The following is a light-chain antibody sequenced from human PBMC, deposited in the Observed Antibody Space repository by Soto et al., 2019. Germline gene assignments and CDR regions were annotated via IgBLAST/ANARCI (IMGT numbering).Light chain of an antibody. Sequence: EIVMTQSPATLSVSPGDIATLTCRASQSVSSNLAWYQQKPGQAPKLLIYGASTRVTGIPARCSGSGSGTKFSITISSLQSEDFAVYYCHQYNNWPELTFGGGTKVEIK. V-gene: IGKV3-15*01. CDR1: QSVSSN. J-gene: IGKJ4*01. CDR3: HQYNNWPELT. CDR2: GAS.